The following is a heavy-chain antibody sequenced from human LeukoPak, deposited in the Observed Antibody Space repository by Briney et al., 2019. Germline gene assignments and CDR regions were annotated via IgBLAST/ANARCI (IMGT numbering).Heavy chain of an antibody. Sequence: SETLSLTCTVPGGSVTTYYWSWIRQPPGKGLEWIGYIYYSGTTNYNPSLKSRVTMSLDTSKNQFSLKLTSVTAADTAVYYCAKPHTTGWYFNHWGQRTLVTVSS. V-gene: IGHV4-59*02. D-gene: IGHD6-19*01. CDR2: IYYSGTT. J-gene: IGHJ4*02. CDR1: GGSVTTYY. CDR3: AKPHTTGWYFNH.